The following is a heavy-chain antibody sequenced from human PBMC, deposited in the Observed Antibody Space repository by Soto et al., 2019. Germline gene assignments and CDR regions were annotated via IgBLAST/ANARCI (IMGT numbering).Heavy chain of an antibody. CDR2: ISWNSGDI. D-gene: IGHD5-18*01. V-gene: IGHV3-9*01. CDR1: GFTFDDYA. J-gene: IGHJ6*02. Sequence: EVQLVESGGDLVQPGRSLRLSCAASGFTFDDYAMHWVRLAPGKGLEWVSGISWNSGDIYYADSVKGRFTISRDNAKNSLYLQMNSLRPDDTAMYSCAKDAIHVLLGYTYGAGGMDVWGQGTTVTVSS. CDR3: AKDAIHVLLGYTYGAGGMDV.